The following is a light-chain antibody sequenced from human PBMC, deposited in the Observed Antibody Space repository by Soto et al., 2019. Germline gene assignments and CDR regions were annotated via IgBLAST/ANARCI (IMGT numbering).Light chain of an antibody. CDR3: AAWDDSLSGPV. CDR1: SSNIGSNP. Sequence: QSVLTQPPSASGTLGQRVSLSCSGSSSNIGSNPVNWYQQLPGTAPRLLIYNNNQRPSGVPDRFSGSKSGTSASVAISGRQSEHEADYYCAAWDDSLSGPVFGTGTKLTVL. V-gene: IGLV1-44*01. CDR2: NNN. J-gene: IGLJ1*01.